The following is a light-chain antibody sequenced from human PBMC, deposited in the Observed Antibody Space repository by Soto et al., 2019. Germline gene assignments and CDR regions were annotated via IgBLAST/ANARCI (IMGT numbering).Light chain of an antibody. Sequence: DIVLTQSPATLSLSPGERATLSCRASQSVSSYLAWYQQKPGQAPWLLIYDASNRATDIPARFSGSGSGTDFTLTISSLEPEDFAVYYCQQRSNWPYTFGQGTTLEIK. CDR1: QSVSSY. V-gene: IGKV3-11*01. J-gene: IGKJ2*01. CDR2: DAS. CDR3: QQRSNWPYT.